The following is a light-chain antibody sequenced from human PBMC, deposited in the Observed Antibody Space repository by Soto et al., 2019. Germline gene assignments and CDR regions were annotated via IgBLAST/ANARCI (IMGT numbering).Light chain of an antibody. Sequence: QSVLTQPASVSGSPGQSITFSCTGTSSDVGGHNYVSWYQQHPGKAPKLIIYEVSKRPSGVSNRLSGSKSGNTASLSISGLQSEDEAHYYCTSYTSTPTLVFGTGTKVTVL. J-gene: IGLJ1*01. CDR2: EVS. CDR3: TSYTSTPTLV. V-gene: IGLV2-14*01. CDR1: SSDVGGHNY.